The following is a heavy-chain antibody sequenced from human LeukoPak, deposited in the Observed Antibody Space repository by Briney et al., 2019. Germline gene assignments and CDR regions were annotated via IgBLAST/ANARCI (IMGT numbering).Heavy chain of an antibody. Sequence: GGSLGLSCAASGFTFDDNAMHWVRQAPGKGLEWVSGISWNSGSIGYADSVKGRFTISRDNAKNSLYLQMNSLRAEDTALYYCAKDMGRVQLWFGLDYWGQGTLVTVSS. D-gene: IGHD5-18*01. CDR3: AKDMGRVQLWFGLDY. CDR2: ISWNSGSI. J-gene: IGHJ4*02. CDR1: GFTFDDNA. V-gene: IGHV3-9*01.